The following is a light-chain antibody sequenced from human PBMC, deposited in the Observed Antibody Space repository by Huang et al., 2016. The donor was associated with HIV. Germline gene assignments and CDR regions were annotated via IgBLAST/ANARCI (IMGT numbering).Light chain of an antibody. V-gene: IGKV3-20*01. Sequence: EIVLTQSPGTLSLSPGERATLSCRASPSLGSSSLAWYQQKAGQAPRLLMYGASSRAIGIPDRFRGSGSGTDFTLSISRLEPEDFAVYYCQQYDSSPVTFGGGTKVEIK. CDR3: QQYDSSPVT. CDR1: PSLGSSS. J-gene: IGKJ4*01. CDR2: GAS.